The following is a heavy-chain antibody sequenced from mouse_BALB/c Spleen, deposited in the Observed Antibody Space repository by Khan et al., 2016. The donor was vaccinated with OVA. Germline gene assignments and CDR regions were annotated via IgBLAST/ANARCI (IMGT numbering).Heavy chain of an antibody. CDR1: GFTFSSYS. CDR3: ADHVTGSFAY. J-gene: IGHJ3*01. Sequence: EVELVESGGDLVKPGGSLKLSCAVSGFTFSSYSMSWVRQTPDKRLEWVASISSGGDYTYYQDSVKGRFTISRDNAKNPLYLQMSAVKTEDTAMYCCADHVTGSFAYWGQWTLVTVSA. CDR2: ISSGGDYT. V-gene: IGHV5-6*01. D-gene: IGHD4-1*01.